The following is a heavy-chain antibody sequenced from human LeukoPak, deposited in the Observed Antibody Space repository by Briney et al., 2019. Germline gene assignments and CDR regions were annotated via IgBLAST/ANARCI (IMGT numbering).Heavy chain of an antibody. CDR3: AKELPTVIYAFDI. Sequence: PGGSLRLSCAASGFTFSSYGVHWVRQAPGKGLEWVAFIRYDGSNKYYADSVKGRFTISRDNSKNTLYLQMNSLRAEDTAVYYCAKELPTVIYAFDIWGQGTMVTVSS. D-gene: IGHD4-17*01. J-gene: IGHJ3*02. CDR1: GFTFSSYG. CDR2: IRYDGSNK. V-gene: IGHV3-30*02.